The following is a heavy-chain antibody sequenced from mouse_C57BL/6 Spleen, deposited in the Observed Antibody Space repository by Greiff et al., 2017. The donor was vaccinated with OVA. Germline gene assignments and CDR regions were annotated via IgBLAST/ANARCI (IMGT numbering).Heavy chain of an antibody. CDR2: IYPGSGST. D-gene: IGHD1-1*01. V-gene: IGHV1-55*01. CDR1: GYTFTSYW. Sequence: VQLQQPGAELVKPGASVKMSCKASGYTFTSYWITWVKQRPGQGLEWIGDIYPGSGSTNYNEKFKSKATLTVDTSSSTAYMQLSSLTSEDSAVYYCARSQDYYGYFDYWGQGTTLTVSS. CDR3: ARSQDYYGYFDY. J-gene: IGHJ2*01.